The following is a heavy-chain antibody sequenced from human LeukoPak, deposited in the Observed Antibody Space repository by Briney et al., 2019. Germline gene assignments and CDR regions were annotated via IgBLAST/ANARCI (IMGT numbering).Heavy chain of an antibody. CDR3: ARVAAVAGAFSY. V-gene: IGHV1-18*01. D-gene: IGHD6-19*01. Sequence: ASVKLSCNASGYTFTTFGITWGRQAPGQGLGWLGWIDVYNGDTNKAQKFQGTVTLTTDTSTNTDCMELTSLTSDDTAVYYCARVAAVAGAFSYWGQGTLVTVSS. CDR1: GYTFTTFG. CDR2: IDVYNGDT. J-gene: IGHJ4*02.